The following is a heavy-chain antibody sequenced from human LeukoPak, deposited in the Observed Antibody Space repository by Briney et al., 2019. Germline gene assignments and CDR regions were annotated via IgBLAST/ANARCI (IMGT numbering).Heavy chain of an antibody. V-gene: IGHV3-23*01. CDR2: ISGGGAGT. CDR1: GFTFTSYA. D-gene: IGHD1-26*01. Sequence: TGGSLRLSCAASGFTFTSYAMSWVRQAPGKGLEWVSAISGGGAGTFYADSVKGRFTISRDNSKNTLYLQVNSLRAEDTAVYYCAKASRYSQSKDAFDIWGQGTMVTVSS. J-gene: IGHJ3*02. CDR3: AKASRYSQSKDAFDI.